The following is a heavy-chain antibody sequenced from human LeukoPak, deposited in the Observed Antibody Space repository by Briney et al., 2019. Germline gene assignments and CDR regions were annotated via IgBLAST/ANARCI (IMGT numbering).Heavy chain of an antibody. CDR3: ARGASIAAAGTNYYYYMDV. V-gene: IGHV3-11*04. J-gene: IGHJ6*03. Sequence: TGGSLRLSCAASGFTFSDYYMSWIRQAPGKGLEWVSYISSSGSTIYYADSVKGRFTISRDNAKNTLYLQMNSLRAEDTAVYYCARGASIAAAGTNYYYYMDVWGKGTTVTVSS. CDR1: GFTFSDYY. D-gene: IGHD6-13*01. CDR2: ISSSGSTI.